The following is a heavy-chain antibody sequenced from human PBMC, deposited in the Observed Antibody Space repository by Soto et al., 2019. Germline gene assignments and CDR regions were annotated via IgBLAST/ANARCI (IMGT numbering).Heavy chain of an antibody. Sequence: EVQLLESGGGLVQPGGSLRLSCAASGFIFTNYAMNWGRQIPGKGLQWVSTISGNGDSTWYADSVKGRFTISRDNSKSTLYLQMNNLRGEDTAVYFCAKGCTNISCHRFDLWGQGTLVTVSS. CDR1: GFIFTNYA. D-gene: IGHD2-2*02. CDR2: ISGNGDST. CDR3: AKGCTNISCHRFDL. J-gene: IGHJ5*02. V-gene: IGHV3-23*01.